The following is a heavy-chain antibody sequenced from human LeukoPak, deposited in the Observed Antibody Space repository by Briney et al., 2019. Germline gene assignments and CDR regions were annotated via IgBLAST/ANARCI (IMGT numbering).Heavy chain of an antibody. V-gene: IGHV3-23*01. CDR3: ARSTDYYGSGIGNAFDI. D-gene: IGHD3-10*01. CDR2: ISGSGGST. J-gene: IGHJ3*02. Sequence: GGSLRLSCAASGFTFSSYAMSWVRQAPGKGLEWVSAISGSGGSTYYADSVKGRFTISRDNSKNTLYLQMNSLRAEDTAVYYCARSTDYYGSGIGNAFDIWGQGTMVTVSS. CDR1: GFTFSSYA.